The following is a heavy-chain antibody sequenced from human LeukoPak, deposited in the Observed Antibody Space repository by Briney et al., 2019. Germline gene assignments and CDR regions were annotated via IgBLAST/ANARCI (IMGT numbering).Heavy chain of an antibody. Sequence: SETLSLTCTVSGGSISSHYWSWIRQPPGKGLEWIGYLYYGGSTNYNPSLKSRVTISVDTSKNQFSLKLNSVTAADTAVYYCARVAAAARPNNWFNPWGQGTLVTVSS. V-gene: IGHV4-59*11. CDR3: ARVAAAARPNNWFNP. CDR2: LYYGGST. CDR1: GGSISSHY. D-gene: IGHD6-13*01. J-gene: IGHJ5*02.